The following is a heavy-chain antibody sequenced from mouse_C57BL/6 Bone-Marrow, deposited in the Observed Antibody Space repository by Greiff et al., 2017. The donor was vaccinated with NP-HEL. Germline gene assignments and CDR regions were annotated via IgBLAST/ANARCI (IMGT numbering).Heavy chain of an antibody. CDR3: ARCCGYYY. J-gene: IGHJ3*01. V-gene: IGHV1-50*01. CDR2: IDPSDSYT. D-gene: IGHD2-3*01. CDR1: GYTFTSYW. Sequence: QVQLQQPGAELVKPGASVKLSCKASGYTFTSYWMQWVKQRPGQGLEWIGEIDPSDSYTNYNQKFKGKATLTVDTASSTAYMPLSSLTSEDSAVYYFARCCGYYYWGQGTLVTVSA.